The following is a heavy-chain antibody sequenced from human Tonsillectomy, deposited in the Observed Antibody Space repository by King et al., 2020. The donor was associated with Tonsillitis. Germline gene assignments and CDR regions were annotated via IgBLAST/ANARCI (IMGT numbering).Heavy chain of an antibody. V-gene: IGHV1-46*01. CDR2: INPSGDST. D-gene: IGHD3-22*01. J-gene: IGHJ4*02. CDR3: AKDHSFESGGSFPHFCY. CDR1: GYTFTSYH. Sequence: VQLVESGAEVKKPGASVKVSCKASGYTFTSYHVHWIRQAPGQGLEWMGMINPSGDSTIYAQNFQGRVTVTRDTSTSTVYMELSGLRSEDAAVCYCAKDHSFESGGSFPHFCYWGQGTLVTVSS.